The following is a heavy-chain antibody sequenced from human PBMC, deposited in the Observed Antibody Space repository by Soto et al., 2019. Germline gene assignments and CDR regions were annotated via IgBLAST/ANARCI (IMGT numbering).Heavy chain of an antibody. CDR1: GYTFTSYG. J-gene: IGHJ6*02. CDR2: ISAYNGNT. Sequence: ASVKVSCKASGYTFTSYGISWVRQAPGQGLEWMGWISAYNGNTNYAQKLQGRVTMTTDTSTSIAYMELRSLRSDDTAVYYCARQEIAATPYDGDDDGMDVWGQGTTVTVSS. V-gene: IGHV1-18*01. CDR3: ARQEIAATPYDGDDDGMDV. D-gene: IGHD2-15*01.